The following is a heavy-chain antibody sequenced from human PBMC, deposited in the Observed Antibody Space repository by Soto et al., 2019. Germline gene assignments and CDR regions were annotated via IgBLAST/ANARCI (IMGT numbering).Heavy chain of an antibody. D-gene: IGHD2-21*02. CDR2: IIPIFGTA. CDR3: ARAQISGIVVVTATAAFDY. CDR1: GGTFSSYA. J-gene: IGHJ4*02. Sequence: SVKVSCKASGGTFSSYAISWVRQAPGQGLEWMGGIIPIFGTANYAQKFQGRVTITADESTSTAYMELSSLRSEDTAVYYCARAQISGIVVVTATAAFDYWGQGTLVTVSS. V-gene: IGHV1-69*13.